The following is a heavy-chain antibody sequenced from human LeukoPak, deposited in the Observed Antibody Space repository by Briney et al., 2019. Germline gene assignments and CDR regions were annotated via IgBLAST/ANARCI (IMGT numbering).Heavy chain of an antibody. CDR3: ARDPPGGVGAYDAFDI. V-gene: IGHV4-4*02. CDR1: GGSISSSNW. Sequence: PSETLSLTCAVFGGSISSSNWWSWVRQPPGKGLEWIGEIYHSGSTNYNPSLKSRVTISVDKSKNQFSLKLSSVTAADTAVYYCARDPPGGVGAYDAFDIWGQGTMVTVSS. D-gene: IGHD1-26*01. J-gene: IGHJ3*02. CDR2: IYHSGST.